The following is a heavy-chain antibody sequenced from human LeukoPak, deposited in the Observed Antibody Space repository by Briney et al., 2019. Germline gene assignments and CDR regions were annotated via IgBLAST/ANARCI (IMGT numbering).Heavy chain of an antibody. CDR3: AKASTLGYSSSWYLDY. J-gene: IGHJ4*02. Sequence: GGSLRLSCAASGFTFSSYAMNWVRQAPGKGLEWVSAISGSGGSTYYADSVKGRFTISRDNSKDTLYLQMNSLKADDTASYYCAKASTLGYSSSWYLDYWGQGTLVTVSS. CDR1: GFTFSSYA. V-gene: IGHV3-23*01. CDR2: ISGSGGST. D-gene: IGHD6-13*01.